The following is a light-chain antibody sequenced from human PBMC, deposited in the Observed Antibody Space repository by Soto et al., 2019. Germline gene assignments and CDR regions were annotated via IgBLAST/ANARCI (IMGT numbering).Light chain of an antibody. CDR3: SSYSSSSTFYV. CDR2: QVS. CDR1: SSDIGGFYY. Sequence: QSVLTQPASVSGSPGQSITISRTGTSSDIGGFYYVSWYQHHPGKDPKLMIYQVSNRPSGVSNRFSGSKSGNTASLTISGLQAGDEADYFCSSYSSSSTFYVFGAGTKVTVL. J-gene: IGLJ1*01. V-gene: IGLV2-14*01.